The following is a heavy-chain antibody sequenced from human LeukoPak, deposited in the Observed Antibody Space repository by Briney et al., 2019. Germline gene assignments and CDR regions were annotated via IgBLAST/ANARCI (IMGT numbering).Heavy chain of an antibody. D-gene: IGHD3-10*01. V-gene: IGHV3-11*01. CDR2: ISSGASSL. CDR3: AKDMAPLSY. J-gene: IGHJ4*02. CDR1: GFTFSDYY. Sequence: GGSLRLSCAASGFTFSDYYMSWIRQAPGKGLEWVSYISSGASSLYHADSVRGRFTISRDNAKNSLYLQMNSLRAEDTAVYYCAKDMAPLSYWGQGTLVTVSS.